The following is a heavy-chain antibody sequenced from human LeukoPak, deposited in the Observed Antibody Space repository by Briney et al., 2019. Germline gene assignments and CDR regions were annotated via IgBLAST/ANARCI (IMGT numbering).Heavy chain of an antibody. CDR3: ATDPNYYGRPSGMDV. Sequence: ASVKVSCKVSGYTLTELSMHWVRQAPGKGLEWMGGFDPEDGETIYAQKFQGRVTMTEDTSTDTAYMELSSLRSEDTAVYYCATDPNYYGRPSGMDVWGQGTTVTVSS. J-gene: IGHJ6*02. CDR1: GYTLTELS. D-gene: IGHD3-10*01. V-gene: IGHV1-24*01. CDR2: FDPEDGET.